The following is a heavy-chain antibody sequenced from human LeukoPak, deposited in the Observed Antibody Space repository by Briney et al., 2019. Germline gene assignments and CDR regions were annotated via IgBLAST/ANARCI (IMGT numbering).Heavy chain of an antibody. CDR2: IWYDGSNK. Sequence: GGSLRLSCAASGFTFSSYGMHWARQAPGKGLGWVAVIWYDGSNKYYAECVNGRFTLSRDNSKNPLYQRMNSVGATDTAVYCCARAGGSGRPALLVYAMEVWGQGTTVTVSS. V-gene: IGHV3-33*01. CDR3: ARAGGSGRPALLVYAMEV. CDR1: GFTFSSYG. D-gene: IGHD3-10*01. J-gene: IGHJ6*02.